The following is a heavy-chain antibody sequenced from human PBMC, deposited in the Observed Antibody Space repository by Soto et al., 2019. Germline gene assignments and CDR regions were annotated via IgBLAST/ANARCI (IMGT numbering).Heavy chain of an antibody. CDR2: ISSSGSTI. Sequence: GGSLRLSCAASGFTFSDYYMSWIRQAPGKGLEWVSYISSSGSTIYYADSVKGRFTISRDNAKNSLYLQMNSLRAEDTAVYYCARGVYSGYTRGEKWYYYYMDVWGKGTTVTVSS. CDR1: GFTFSDYY. V-gene: IGHV3-11*01. J-gene: IGHJ6*03. CDR3: ARGVYSGYTRGEKWYYYYMDV. D-gene: IGHD5-12*01.